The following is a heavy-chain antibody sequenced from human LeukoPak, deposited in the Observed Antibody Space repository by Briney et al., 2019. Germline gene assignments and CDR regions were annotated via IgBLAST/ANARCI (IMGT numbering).Heavy chain of an antibody. J-gene: IGHJ3*02. Sequence: RASVKVSCTASGYRFTNFGITWVRQAPGQGLEWMGWTTPYDDNPEYGKKFQGRVTMTTDTSTDTAYLEVSSLRPDDTAVYYCAKVDPPIIAGARGDAFEIWGQGTLVTVSS. V-gene: IGHV1-18*01. CDR2: TTPYDDNP. D-gene: IGHD1-26*01. CDR3: AKVDPPIIAGARGDAFEI. CDR1: GYRFTNFG.